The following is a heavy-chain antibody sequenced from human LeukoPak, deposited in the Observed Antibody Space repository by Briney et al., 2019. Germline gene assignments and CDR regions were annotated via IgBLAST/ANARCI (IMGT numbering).Heavy chain of an antibody. J-gene: IGHJ3*02. CDR1: GGSISSGGYY. D-gene: IGHD3-10*01. CDR2: IYYSGST. V-gene: IGHV4-31*03. CDR3: ARGPGELDAFDI. Sequence: SETLSLTCTVSGGSISSGGYYWSWIRQHPGKGLEWIGYIYYSGSTCYNPSLKSRVTISVDTSKNQFSLKVSAVTAADTAVDYCARGPGELDAFDIWGQGTMVTVSS.